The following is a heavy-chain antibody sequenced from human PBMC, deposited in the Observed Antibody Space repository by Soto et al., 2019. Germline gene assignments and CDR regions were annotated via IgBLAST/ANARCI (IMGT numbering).Heavy chain of an antibody. CDR2: IYTSGST. V-gene: IGHV4-4*07. CDR3: ARVDYYDSSGSFDY. J-gene: IGHJ4*02. D-gene: IGHD3-22*01. CDR1: GGSISSYY. Sequence: PSETLSLTCTVSGGSISSYYWSRIRQPAGKGLEWIGRIYTSGSTNYNPSLKSRVTMSVDTSKNQFSLKLSSVTAADTAVYYCARVDYYDSSGSFDYWGQGTLVTVSS.